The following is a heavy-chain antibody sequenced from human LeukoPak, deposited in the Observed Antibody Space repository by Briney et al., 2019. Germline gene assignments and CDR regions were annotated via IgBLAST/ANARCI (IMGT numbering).Heavy chain of an antibody. CDR2: IYYSGST. CDR3: ASMVRGMPNDY. Sequence: PSETLSLTCTVSGGSISSSSHYWGWIRQPPGKGLEWIGSIYYSGSTYYNPSLKSRVTISVDTSKNQFSLKLSSVTAADTAVYYCASMVRGMPNDYWGQGTLVTVSS. D-gene: IGHD3-10*01. J-gene: IGHJ4*02. CDR1: GGSISSSSHY. V-gene: IGHV4-39*01.